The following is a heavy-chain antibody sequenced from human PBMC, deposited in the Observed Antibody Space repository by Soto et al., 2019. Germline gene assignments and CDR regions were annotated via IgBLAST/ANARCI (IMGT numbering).Heavy chain of an antibody. CDR2: ISAYNGNT. V-gene: IGHV1-18*01. CDR1: GYTFTSYG. CDR3: ARDWVVVVPAAIPDYYYGMDV. Sequence: ASVKVSCKASGYTFTSYGISRVRQAPGQGLEWMGWISAYNGNTNYAQKLQGRVTMTTDTSTSTAYMELRSLRSDDTAVYYCARDWVVVVPAAIPDYYYGMDVWGQGTTVTVSS. J-gene: IGHJ6*02. D-gene: IGHD2-2*02.